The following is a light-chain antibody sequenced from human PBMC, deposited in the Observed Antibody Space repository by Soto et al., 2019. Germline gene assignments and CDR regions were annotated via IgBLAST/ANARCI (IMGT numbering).Light chain of an antibody. CDR3: QQYGTSPWT. CDR2: GAS. CDR1: QSVNSNF. J-gene: IGKJ1*01. Sequence: EIVLTQSPGTLSLSPGERATLSCRASQSVNSNFLAWYQQKPGQAPRLLIFGASTRATGIPDTFSGSGSGTDFTLTISRLEPEDFAVYYCQQYGTSPWTFGQGTKVEFK. V-gene: IGKV3-20*01.